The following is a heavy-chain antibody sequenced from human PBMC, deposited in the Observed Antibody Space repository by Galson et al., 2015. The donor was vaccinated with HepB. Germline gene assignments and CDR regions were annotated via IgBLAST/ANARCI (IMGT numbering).Heavy chain of an antibody. V-gene: IGHV4-39*01. D-gene: IGHD2-8*01. Sequence: ETLSLTCDVSGISISGSQYYWGWIRQSPKKGLEWIGSIYYGGRTYFSPYFQSRVAMSVDTSKNQLSLTLSSVTAADTAVYHCARPLVLNGRFTPGVGPFHIWGHGTLVTVSA. CDR3: ARPLVLNGRFTPGVGPFHI. J-gene: IGHJ3*02. CDR1: GISISGSQYY. CDR2: IYYGGRT.